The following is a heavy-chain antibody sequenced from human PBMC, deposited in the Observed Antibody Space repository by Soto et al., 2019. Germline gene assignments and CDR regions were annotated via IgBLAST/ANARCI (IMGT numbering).Heavy chain of an antibody. CDR3: TTDGYYDFWSGSDYYFDY. D-gene: IGHD3-3*01. J-gene: IGHJ4*02. Sequence: GGSLRLSCAASGFTFSNAWMNWVRQAPGKGLEWVGRIKSKTDGGTTDYAAPVKGRFTISRDDSKNTLYLQMNSLKTEDTAVYYCTTDGYYDFWSGSDYYFDYWGQGTLVTVSS. CDR2: IKSKTDGGTT. V-gene: IGHV3-15*07. CDR1: GFTFSNAW.